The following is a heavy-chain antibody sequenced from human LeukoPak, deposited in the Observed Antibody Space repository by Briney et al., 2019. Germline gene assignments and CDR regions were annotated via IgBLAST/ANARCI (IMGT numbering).Heavy chain of an antibody. V-gene: IGHV1-2*02. J-gene: IGHJ3*02. Sequence: ASVKVSCKASGYTFTGYYMHWVQQAPGQGLEWMGWINPNSGGTNYAQKFQGRVTMTRDTSISTAYMELSRLRSDDTAVYYCARGRDYEDDGDAFDIWGQGTMVTVSS. CDR2: INPNSGGT. CDR3: ARGRDYEDDGDAFDI. D-gene: IGHD4-17*01. CDR1: GYTFTGYY.